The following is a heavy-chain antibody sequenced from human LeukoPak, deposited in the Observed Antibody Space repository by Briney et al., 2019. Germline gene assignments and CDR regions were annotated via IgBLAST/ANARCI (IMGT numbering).Heavy chain of an antibody. D-gene: IGHD2-8*01. CDR2: VDPEDGET. CDR3: ATGVLMVPSFDY. J-gene: IGHJ4*02. V-gene: IGHV1-69-2*01. CDR1: GYTFTDYY. Sequence: ASVKVSCKASGYTFTDYYMHWVQQAPGNGLEWMGRVDPEDGETIYAQKFQGRVTMTEDTSTDTAYMELSSLRSEDTAVYYCATGVLMVPSFDYWGQGTLVTVSS.